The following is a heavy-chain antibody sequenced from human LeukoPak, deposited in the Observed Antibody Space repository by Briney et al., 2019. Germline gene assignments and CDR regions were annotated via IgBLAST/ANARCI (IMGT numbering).Heavy chain of an antibody. CDR2: ISTYNGNT. J-gene: IGHJ3*02. V-gene: IGHV1-18*01. D-gene: IGHD3-9*01. CDR1: GYTFSTYG. CDR3: ATTEPSYDILTGYSYAFDI. Sequence: ASVRVSCKPSGYTFSTYGISWVRQAPGQGLEWMGWISTYNGNTYYALKLQGRVTMTTDTSTSTAYMELRSLRSDDTAVYYCATTEPSYDILTGYSYAFDIWGQGTMVTVSS.